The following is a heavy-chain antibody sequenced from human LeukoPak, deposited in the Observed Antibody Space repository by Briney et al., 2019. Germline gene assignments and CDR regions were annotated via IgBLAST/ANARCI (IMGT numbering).Heavy chain of an antibody. Sequence: PGRSLRLSCVASGLTFTYGMHWVRQAPGKGLEWVAVISSDGTNLYYEESVKGRFTISRDNSKNTLYLQMNSLKAEDTAVYYCAKDKGLYYGSGTNQGFDSWGQGTQVTVSS. CDR3: AKDKGLYYGSGTNQGFDS. CDR1: GLTFTYG. D-gene: IGHD3-10*01. V-gene: IGHV3-30*18. CDR2: ISSDGTNL. J-gene: IGHJ5*01.